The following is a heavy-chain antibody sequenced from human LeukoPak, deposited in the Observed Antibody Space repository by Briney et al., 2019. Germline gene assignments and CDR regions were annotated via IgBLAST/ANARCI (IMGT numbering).Heavy chain of an antibody. V-gene: IGHV4-61*02. CDR3: ARGGGNWFDP. Sequence: SETLSLTCTVSGGSISSGSYYWSWIRQPAGKGLEWIGRIYTSGSTNYNPSLKSRVTISVDTSKNQFSMKLRSVNAADTAVYYCARGGGNWFDPWGQGTLVTVSS. CDR2: IYTSGST. D-gene: IGHD3-10*01. J-gene: IGHJ5*02. CDR1: GGSISSGSYY.